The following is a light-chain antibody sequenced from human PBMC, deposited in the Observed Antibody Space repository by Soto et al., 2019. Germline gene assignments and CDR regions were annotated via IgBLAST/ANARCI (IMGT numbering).Light chain of an antibody. CDR1: QSVSSY. CDR3: QHRINWVP. V-gene: IGKV3-11*01. J-gene: IGKJ2*01. Sequence: EIVLTQSPATLSLSPGERATLSCRASQSVSSYLAWYQQKPGQAPRLLIYDASNRATGIPARFSGSGSGTDFTLTISSLEPEEFAGYYCQHRINWVPFGKGTNLEIK. CDR2: DAS.